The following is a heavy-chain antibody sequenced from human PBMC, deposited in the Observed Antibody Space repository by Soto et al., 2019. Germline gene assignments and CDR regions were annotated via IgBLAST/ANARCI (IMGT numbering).Heavy chain of an antibody. Sequence: GGSLRLSCAASGSTFSSYEMNWVRQAPGKGLEWVSYISSSGSTIYYADSVKGRFTMSRDNAKNSLYLQMNSLRAEDTAVYYCAREPTTIFGVVISGYYFDYWGQGTLVTV. CDR1: GSTFSSYE. CDR3: AREPTTIFGVVISGYYFDY. J-gene: IGHJ4*02. D-gene: IGHD3-3*01. CDR2: ISSSGSTI. V-gene: IGHV3-48*03.